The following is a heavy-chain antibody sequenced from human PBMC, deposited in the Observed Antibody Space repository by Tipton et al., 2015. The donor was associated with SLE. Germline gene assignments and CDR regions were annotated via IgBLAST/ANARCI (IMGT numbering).Heavy chain of an antibody. V-gene: IGHV4-59*01. CDR3: ARSVVTYYYPGMEV. CDR1: GGSISGDH. D-gene: IGHD4-23*01. J-gene: IGHJ6*02. Sequence: TLSLTCTVSGGSISGDHWTWIRQPPGKGLEWIGYIYYTGATNYNPSLRSRVTISLDRSKNQFSLKLDSVTADDTAVYYCARSVVTYYYPGMEVWSQGTMVTVS. CDR2: IYYTGAT.